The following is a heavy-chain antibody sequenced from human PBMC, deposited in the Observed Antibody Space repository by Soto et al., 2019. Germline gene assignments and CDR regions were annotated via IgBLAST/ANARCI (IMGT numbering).Heavy chain of an antibody. CDR2: IYYSGST. CDR3: ARQRKRVGAAAGIGGY. CDR1: GGSISSSSYY. D-gene: IGHD6-13*01. J-gene: IGHJ4*02. Sequence: QLQLQESGPGLVKPSETLSLTCTVSGGSISSSSYYWGWIRQPPGKGLEWIGSIYYSGSTYYNPSLKSRVTIPVDTSKNQFSLKLSSVTAADTAVYYCARQRKRVGAAAGIGGYWGQGTLVTVSS. V-gene: IGHV4-39*01.